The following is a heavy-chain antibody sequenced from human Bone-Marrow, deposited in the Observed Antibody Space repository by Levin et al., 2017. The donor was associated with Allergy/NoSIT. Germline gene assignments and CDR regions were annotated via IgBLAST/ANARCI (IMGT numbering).Heavy chain of an antibody. V-gene: IGHV3-11*04. J-gene: IGHJ4*02. CDR3: TRGYLSGTNYN. CDR2: ISGSGTFI. D-gene: IGHD3-10*01. CDR1: GSTSIFRDYG. Sequence: KLGESLKISCVDSGSTSIFRDYGMSWVRQAPGKGLEWVSYISGSGTFISYAASVKGRFTVSRDNTKNSLYLQMNSLRAEDMAVYYCTRGYLSGTNYNWGQGTLVTVSS.